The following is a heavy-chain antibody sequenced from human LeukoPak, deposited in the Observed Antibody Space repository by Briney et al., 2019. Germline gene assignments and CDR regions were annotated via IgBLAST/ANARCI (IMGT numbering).Heavy chain of an antibody. CDR3: PSFQYSGGYPAEYFQH. J-gene: IGHJ1*01. CDR1: GFTVSSNY. V-gene: IGHV3-66*01. CDR2: IYSGGST. D-gene: IGHD1-26*01. Sequence: GGSLRLSCAASGFTVSSNYMSWVRQAPGKGLEWVSVIYSGGSTYYADSVKGRFTISRDNSKNTLYLQMTSLRAEDTAVYYCPSFQYSGGYPAEYFQHWGQGTLVTVSS.